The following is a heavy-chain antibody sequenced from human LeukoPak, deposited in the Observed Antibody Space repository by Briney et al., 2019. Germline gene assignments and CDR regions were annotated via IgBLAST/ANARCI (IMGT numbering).Heavy chain of an antibody. J-gene: IGHJ4*02. CDR1: GGSFSGYY. CDR3: ARGRYCSGGSCLPGDY. D-gene: IGHD2-15*01. Sequence: SETLSLTCAVYGGSFSGYYWSWIRQPPGKGLEWIGEINHSGSTNYNPSLKSRVTISVDTSKNQFSLKLSSVTAADTVVYYCARGRYCSGGSCLPGDYWGQGTLVTVSS. CDR2: INHSGST. V-gene: IGHV4-34*01.